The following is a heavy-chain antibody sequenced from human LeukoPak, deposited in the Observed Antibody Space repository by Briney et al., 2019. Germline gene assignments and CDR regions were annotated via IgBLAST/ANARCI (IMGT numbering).Heavy chain of an antibody. V-gene: IGHV3-74*01. J-gene: IGHJ3*02. CDR2: INSDGSST. CDR1: GFTFSSYW. CDR3: SSLYSSGAFDI. D-gene: IGHD5-12*01. Sequence: PGGSLRLSCAASGFTFSSYWMYWVRQAPGKGLVWVSRINSDGSSTSYADSVKGRFTISRDNAKNTLYLQMNSLRAEDTAVYYCSSLYSSGAFDIWGQGTVVTVSS.